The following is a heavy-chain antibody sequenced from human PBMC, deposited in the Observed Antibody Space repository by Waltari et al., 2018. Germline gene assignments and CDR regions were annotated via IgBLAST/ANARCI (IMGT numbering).Heavy chain of an antibody. CDR2: SYTSGST. D-gene: IGHD3-3*01. V-gene: IGHV4-4*07. CDR3: ARDHPLYYDFWSGYFDY. CDR1: GGSISSYY. J-gene: IGHJ4*02. Sequence: QVQLQESGPGLVKPSETLSLTCTVSGGSISSYYWSWIRQPAGKGLEWSGRSYTSGSTNYNPPFKSRVTISVDESKNQFSLKLTSVTAADTAVYYCARDHPLYYDFWSGYFDYWGQGTLVIVSS.